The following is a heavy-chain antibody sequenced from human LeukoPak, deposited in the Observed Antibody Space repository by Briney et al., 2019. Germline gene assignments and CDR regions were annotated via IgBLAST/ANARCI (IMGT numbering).Heavy chain of an antibody. CDR2: ISGGSGST. D-gene: IGHD3-22*01. Sequence: GGSLRLSCAASGFTFSSYAMSWVRQAPGKGLAWVSTISGGSGSTYCADSVKGRFTISRDNSKNTLYLQMNSLRDEDTAVYYCAKHRFESGGYHSTDWGQGTLATVS. CDR1: GFTFSSYA. J-gene: IGHJ4*02. V-gene: IGHV3-23*01. CDR3: AKHRFESGGYHSTD.